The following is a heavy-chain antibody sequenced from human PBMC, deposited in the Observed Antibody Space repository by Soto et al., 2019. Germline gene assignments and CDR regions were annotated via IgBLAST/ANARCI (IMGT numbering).Heavy chain of an antibody. D-gene: IGHD1-26*01. J-gene: IGHJ4*02. CDR1: GDTHTIYF. CDR3: ARGGSYYAH. V-gene: IGHV1-2*02. Sequence: QVQLVQSGAEVKQPGASVRVSCKASGDTHTIYFIHWLRQAPGQGLEWMGWINSVSGGANYAPRFQGRVAMTRDRSSATAFMELSRLGSDDTAVYYCARGGSYYAHWGQGTLVTVSS. CDR2: INSVSGGA.